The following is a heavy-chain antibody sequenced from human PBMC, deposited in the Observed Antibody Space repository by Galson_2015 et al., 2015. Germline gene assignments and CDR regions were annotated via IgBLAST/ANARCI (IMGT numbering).Heavy chain of an antibody. V-gene: IGHV3-23*01. CDR1: GFTFSSYA. Sequence: SLRLSCAASGFTFSSYAMSWVRQAPGKGLEWVSAISGTGGSTYYADSVKGRFTISRDNSKNTLYLQMNSLRAEDTAVYYCAKDLHQGGVSSRFTFGGVRAAGGNPGAFDIWGQGTMVTVSS. CDR2: ISGTGGST. D-gene: IGHD3-16*01. J-gene: IGHJ3*02. CDR3: AKDLHQGGVSSRFTFGGVRAAGGNPGAFDI.